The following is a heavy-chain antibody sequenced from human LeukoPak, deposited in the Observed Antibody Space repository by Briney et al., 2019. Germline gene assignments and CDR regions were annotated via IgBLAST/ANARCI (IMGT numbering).Heavy chain of an antibody. V-gene: IGHV3-30*03. CDR2: ISYDGSNK. J-gene: IGHJ3*02. D-gene: IGHD3-10*01. CDR3: AREGRYYGSGSHRDGFDI. Sequence: PGGSLRLSCAASGFTFSSYGMHWVRQAPGKGLEWVAVISYDGSNKYYADSVKGRFTISRDNAKNSLYLQMNSLTAEDTAIYYCAREGRYYGSGSHRDGFDIWGQGTMVTVSS. CDR1: GFTFSSYG.